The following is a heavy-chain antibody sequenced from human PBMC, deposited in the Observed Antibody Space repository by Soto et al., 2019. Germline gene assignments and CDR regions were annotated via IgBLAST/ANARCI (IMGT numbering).Heavy chain of an antibody. CDR2: ISGSGGST. V-gene: IGHV3-23*01. D-gene: IGHD2-21*02. CDR3: AKDHFIVVVTGDYFDY. CDR1: GFTFSSYA. J-gene: IGHJ4*02. Sequence: GWSLRLSCAASGFTFSSYAMSWVRQAPGKGLEWVSAISGSGGSTYYADSVKGRFTISRDNSKNTLYLQMNSLRAEDTAVYYCAKDHFIVVVTGDYFDYWGQGTLVTVSS.